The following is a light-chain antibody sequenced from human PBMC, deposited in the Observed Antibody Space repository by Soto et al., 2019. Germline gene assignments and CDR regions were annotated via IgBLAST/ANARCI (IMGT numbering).Light chain of an antibody. CDR3: MQNTHWPYT. V-gene: IGKV2-30*01. Sequence: DVVMTQSPLSLPVSLGQPASISCRSSQGLVYSDGNIYLSWFHRIPGQSPSRLIYKVSNRDSGVPDRFSGSGSGTDFTLKISRVEAEDIGIFYCMQNTHWPYTFGQGTNLEIK. CDR2: KVS. CDR1: QGLVYSDGNIY. J-gene: IGKJ2*01.